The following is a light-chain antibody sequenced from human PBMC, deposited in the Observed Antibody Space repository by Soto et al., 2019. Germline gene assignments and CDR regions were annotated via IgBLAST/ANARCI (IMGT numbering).Light chain of an antibody. CDR2: EVS. Sequence: QSVLTQPASVSGSPGQSITISCTGTSSDVDGYNYVSWYQQHPGKAPKLMIYEVSNRPSGVSNRFSGSKSGNTASLTISGLQAEDEADYYCSSYTSSSTLYVVFGGGTKLTVL. J-gene: IGLJ2*01. V-gene: IGLV2-14*01. CDR1: SSDVDGYNY. CDR3: SSYTSSSTLYVV.